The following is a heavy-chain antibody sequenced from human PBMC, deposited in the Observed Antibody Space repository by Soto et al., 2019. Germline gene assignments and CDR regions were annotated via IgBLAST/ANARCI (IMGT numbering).Heavy chain of an antibody. V-gene: IGHV1-69*12. CDR1: GGTFSRHA. CDR2: IIPIVDAT. D-gene: IGHD4-17*01. Sequence: QVQLVQSGTEVKKPGSSVKVSCKASGGTFSRHAVSWVRQAPGQGLEWMGAIIPIVDATNDAQKFQDRVTITADESTSTVFMELRSLRSEDTDIYLCERATTTAHGDHDALDIWGQGTMVIVSS. CDR3: ERATTTAHGDHDALDI. J-gene: IGHJ3*02.